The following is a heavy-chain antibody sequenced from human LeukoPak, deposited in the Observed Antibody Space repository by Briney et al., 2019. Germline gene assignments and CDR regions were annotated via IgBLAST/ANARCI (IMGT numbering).Heavy chain of an antibody. CDR1: GFTVSSNY. J-gene: IGHJ4*02. CDR3: ARVPGYHDTSGFYS. V-gene: IGHV3-53*01. D-gene: IGHD3-22*01. CDR2: LYNGGST. Sequence: GGSLRLSCAASGFTVSSNYMSWFRQAPGKGLEWVSVLYNGGSTYYADSVKGRFTIYRDSSKNTLYLQMNSLGAEDTAVHYCARVPGYHDTSGFYSWGQGTLVTVSS.